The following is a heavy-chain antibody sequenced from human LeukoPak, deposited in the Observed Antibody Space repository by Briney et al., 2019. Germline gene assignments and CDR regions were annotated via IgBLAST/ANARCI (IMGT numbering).Heavy chain of an antibody. Sequence: GGSLRLSCAASGFTFSSYGMHWVRQAPGKGLEWVAVIWYDGSNKYYADSVKGRFTISRDNSKNTLYLQMNSLRAEDTAVYYCANGYCSGGSCSYDAFDVWGQGTMVTVSS. V-gene: IGHV3-33*06. J-gene: IGHJ3*01. D-gene: IGHD2-15*01. CDR2: IWYDGSNK. CDR3: ANGYCSGGSCSYDAFDV. CDR1: GFTFSSYG.